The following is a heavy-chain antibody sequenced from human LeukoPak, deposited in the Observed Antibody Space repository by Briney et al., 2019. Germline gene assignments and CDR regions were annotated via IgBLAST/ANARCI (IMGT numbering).Heavy chain of an antibody. CDR2: INSDGSTT. V-gene: IGHV3-74*01. D-gene: IGHD3-22*01. CDR1: GFTFSSYW. CDR3: AKDLIYYYDSTDYYFDY. Sequence: GGSLRLSCAASGFTFSSYWMHWVRQAPGKGLVWVSRINSDGSTTNYADSVKGRFTISRDNAKNTLYLQMNSLRADDTAVYYCAKDLIYYYDSTDYYFDYWGQGTLVTVSS. J-gene: IGHJ4*02.